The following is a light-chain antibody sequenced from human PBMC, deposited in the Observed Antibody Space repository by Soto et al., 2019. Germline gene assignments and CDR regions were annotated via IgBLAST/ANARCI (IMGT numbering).Light chain of an antibody. Sequence: EIVLTQSPGTLSLSPGERATLSCRASQSVSSTYLAWFQQKPGQAPRLLIYGASIRATGIPARFSGSGSGTEFTLTISSLQSEDFAVYYCQQRNNWPLTFGGGTKVDIK. CDR3: QQRNNWPLT. J-gene: IGKJ4*02. CDR2: GAS. CDR1: QSVSSTY. V-gene: IGKV3D-20*02.